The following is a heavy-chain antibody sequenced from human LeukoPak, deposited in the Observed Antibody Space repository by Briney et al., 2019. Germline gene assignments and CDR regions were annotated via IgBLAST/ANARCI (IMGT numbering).Heavy chain of an antibody. D-gene: IGHD1-26*01. CDR3: AKGATRATRHFDL. Sequence: GGSLRLSCVASGFTFSSYSLTWVRQTPEKGLAWVSIIGGPGAPTFYADSVEGRFTISRDNSKNTVYLQMNSLRAEDSVVYFCAKGATRATRHFDLWGRGTLVTVSS. V-gene: IGHV3-23*01. CDR2: IGGPGAPT. CDR1: GFTFSSYS. J-gene: IGHJ2*01.